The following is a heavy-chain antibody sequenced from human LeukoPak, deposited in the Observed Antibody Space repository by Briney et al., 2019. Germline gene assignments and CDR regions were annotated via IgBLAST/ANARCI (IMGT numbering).Heavy chain of an antibody. CDR3: AKISIVVVIPPSYFDY. Sequence: PGRSLRLSCAASGFTFSSYGMHWVRQAPGKGLEWVSAISGSGGSTYYADSVKGRFTISRDNSKNTLYLQMNSLRAEDTAVYYCAKISIVVVIPPSYFDYWGQGTLVTVSS. V-gene: IGHV3-23*01. CDR1: GFTFSSYG. D-gene: IGHD3-22*01. CDR2: ISGSGGST. J-gene: IGHJ4*02.